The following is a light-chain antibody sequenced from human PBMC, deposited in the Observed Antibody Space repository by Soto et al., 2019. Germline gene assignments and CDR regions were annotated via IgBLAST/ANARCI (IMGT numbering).Light chain of an antibody. CDR1: QNISTS. Sequence: DIQLTQSPSTLSAYVGDSVTITCRARQNISTSLAWYQHKPGKAPKLLRFDVSNLESGVPSRFSGSGSGTEFTLTISSLHSDDFATYYCQQYDYSRTFGQGTKVDIK. J-gene: IGKJ1*01. CDR2: DVS. CDR3: QQYDYSRT. V-gene: IGKV1-5*01.